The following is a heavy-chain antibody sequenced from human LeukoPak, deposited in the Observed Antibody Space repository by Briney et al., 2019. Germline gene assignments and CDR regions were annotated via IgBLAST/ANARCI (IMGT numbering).Heavy chain of an antibody. Sequence: QPGGSLRLSCAASGFTFSSYWMHWVRQAPGKGLEWVSAISGSGGSTYYADSVKGRFTISRDNSKNTLYLQVNSLRAEDTAVYYCARARSYYYDSSGSHAFDIWGQGTMVTVSS. V-gene: IGHV3-23*01. CDR2: ISGSGGST. J-gene: IGHJ3*02. D-gene: IGHD3-22*01. CDR3: ARARSYYYDSSGSHAFDI. CDR1: GFTFSSYW.